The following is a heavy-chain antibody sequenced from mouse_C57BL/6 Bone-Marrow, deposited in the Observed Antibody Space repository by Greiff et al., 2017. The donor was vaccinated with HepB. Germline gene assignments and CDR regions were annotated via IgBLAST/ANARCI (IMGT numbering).Heavy chain of an antibody. V-gene: IGHV5-16*01. CDR1: GFTFSDYY. CDR2: INYDGSST. Sequence: EVQRVESEGGLVQPGSSMKLSCTASGFTFSDYYMAWVRQVPEKGLEWVANINYDGSSTYYLDSLKSRFIISRDNAKNILYLQMSSLKSEDTATYYCARGLFITTVVADYAMDYWGQGTSVTVSS. CDR3: ARGLFITTVVADYAMDY. J-gene: IGHJ4*01. D-gene: IGHD1-1*01.